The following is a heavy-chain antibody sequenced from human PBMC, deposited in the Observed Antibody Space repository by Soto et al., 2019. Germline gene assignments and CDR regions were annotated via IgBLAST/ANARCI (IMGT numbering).Heavy chain of an antibody. CDR1: GASITSSY. CDR3: ARYARVPDS. V-gene: IGHV4-59*01. D-gene: IGHD2-2*01. CDR2: IYYTGDT. Sequence: SETLSLTCTVSGASITSSYWSWIRQPPGQGLESIGYIYYTGDTNSNPSLKSRVTISIDTSKNQFSLKLSSVTAADTAVYYCARYARVPDSWGQGTLVTVSS. J-gene: IGHJ4*02.